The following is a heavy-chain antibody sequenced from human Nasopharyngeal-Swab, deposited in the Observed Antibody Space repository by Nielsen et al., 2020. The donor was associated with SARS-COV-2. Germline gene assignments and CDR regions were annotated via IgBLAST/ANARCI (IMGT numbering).Heavy chain of an antibody. D-gene: IGHD3-3*01. J-gene: IGHJ4*02. CDR1: GFTFRSYS. CDR2: ISSSSSYI. V-gene: IGHV3-21*01. Sequence: ESLKIHFPASGFTFRSYSMNWVRPAPGKGLEWVSSISSSSSYISYADSVKGRFTISRDNAKSSLYLQMNSLRAEDTAVYYCARDRITIFGVEKPFDYWGQGTLVTVSS. CDR3: ARDRITIFGVEKPFDY.